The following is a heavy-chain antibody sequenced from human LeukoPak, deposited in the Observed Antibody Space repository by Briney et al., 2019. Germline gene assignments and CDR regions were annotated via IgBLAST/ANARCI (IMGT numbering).Heavy chain of an antibody. CDR1: GYTFTTHL. CDR2: INPSKGDT. CDR3: ATYDYVIKWFDP. D-gene: IGHD3-16*01. J-gene: IGHJ5*02. V-gene: IGHV1-46*01. Sequence: ASVQLSCKTSGYTFTTHLVHWVRQAPGQGLEWMGRINPSKGDTHYAQKFQGRVTVTRDTSTSTVYMELSSLRSEDTAVYYCATYDYVIKWFDPWGQGTLVTVSS.